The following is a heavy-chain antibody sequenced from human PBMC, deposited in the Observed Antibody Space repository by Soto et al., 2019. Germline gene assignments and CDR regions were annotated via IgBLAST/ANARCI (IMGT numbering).Heavy chain of an antibody. J-gene: IGHJ6*02. CDR1: GGSISSYY. CDR2: IYYSGST. D-gene: IGHD3-10*01. CDR3: ARTTYYYGSGSFGMDV. V-gene: IGHV4-59*01. Sequence: PSETLSLTCTVSGGSISSYYWSWIRQPPGKGLEWIGYIYYSGSTNYNPSLKSRVTISVDTSKNQFSLKLSSVTAADTAVYYCARTTYYYGSGSFGMDVWGQGTTVTVSS.